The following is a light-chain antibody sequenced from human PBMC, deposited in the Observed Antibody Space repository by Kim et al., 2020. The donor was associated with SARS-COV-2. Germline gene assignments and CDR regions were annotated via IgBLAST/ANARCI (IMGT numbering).Light chain of an antibody. CDR3: QAWDSSIVV. J-gene: IGLJ2*01. V-gene: IGLV3-1*01. CDR2: QDS. CDR1: RLGSKY. Sequence: VPPGQTASITCSGNRLGSKYSFWYQQKPGHSPVLVIYQDSKRPSGIPERFSGSNSGNTATLTISGTQAMDEADYYCQAWDSSIVVFGGGTQLTVL.